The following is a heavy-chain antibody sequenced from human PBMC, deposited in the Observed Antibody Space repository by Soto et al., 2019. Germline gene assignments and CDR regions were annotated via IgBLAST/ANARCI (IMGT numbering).Heavy chain of an antibody. CDR3: ATAWITMVRGVIISTGVFDY. V-gene: IGHV1-24*01. D-gene: IGHD3-10*01. CDR2: FDPEDGET. CDR1: RYSLTEVS. J-gene: IGHJ4*02. Sequence: ASVKDSYKVFRYSLTEVSMHWVRQAPGKGLEWMGGFDPEDGETIYAQKFQGRVTMTEDTSTDTAYMELSSLRSEDTAVYYCATAWITMVRGVIISTGVFDYWGQGTLVTVSS.